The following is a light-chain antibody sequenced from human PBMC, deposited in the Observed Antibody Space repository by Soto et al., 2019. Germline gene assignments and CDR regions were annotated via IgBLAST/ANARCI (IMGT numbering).Light chain of an antibody. J-gene: IGKJ2*01. V-gene: IGKV1-39*01. Sequence: DIQMTQSPSSLSASVGDRVTITCRASQSISSYLNWYQQKPGTAPKLLIYAASSLQSGVPSRFSGGGSIKDFNLTISSLQLEYFATYCGHQRERTPLYTFGQKTKLEL. CDR1: QSISSY. CDR2: AAS. CDR3: HQRERTPLYT.